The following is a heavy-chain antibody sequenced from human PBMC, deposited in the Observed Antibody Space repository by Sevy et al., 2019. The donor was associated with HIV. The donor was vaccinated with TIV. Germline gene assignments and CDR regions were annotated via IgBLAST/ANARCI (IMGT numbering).Heavy chain of an antibody. CDR1: GFTLNGYW. CDR3: VRAIAADGSF. J-gene: IGHJ4*02. CDR2: INQDGNVK. V-gene: IGHV3-7*01. D-gene: IGHD6-13*01. Sequence: GGSLRLSCVASGFTLNGYWMSWVRHAPGKGLEWVANINQDGNVKYYIDSVKGRFTISRDTARNLLYLQMNSLRVEDTALYYCVRAIAADGSFWGQGTLVTVSS.